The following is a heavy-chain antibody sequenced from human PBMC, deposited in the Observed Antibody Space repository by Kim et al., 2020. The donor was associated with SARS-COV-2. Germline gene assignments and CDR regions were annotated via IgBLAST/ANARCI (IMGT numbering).Heavy chain of an antibody. Sequence: GGSLRLSCAASGFTFSSYSMNWVRQAPGKGLEWVSSISSSSSYIYYADSVKGRFTISRDNAKNSLYLQMNSLRAEDTAVYYCARDEGVPAARVWGSIAAAGPALNWGQGTLVPVSS. V-gene: IGHV3-21*01. CDR3: ARDEGVPAARVWGSIAAAGPALN. D-gene: IGHD2-2*01. CDR1: GFTFSSYS. J-gene: IGHJ4*02. CDR2: ISSSSSYI.